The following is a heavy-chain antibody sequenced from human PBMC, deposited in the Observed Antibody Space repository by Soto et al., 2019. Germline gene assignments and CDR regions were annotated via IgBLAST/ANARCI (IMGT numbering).Heavy chain of an antibody. CDR1: GFTFSTTW. D-gene: IGHD6-13*01. CDR2: IKSKTDGGTT. Sequence: GRSLRLSWAASGFTFSTTWMSWVRQAPGKGLEWVGRIKSKTDGGTTDYAAPVKGRFTISRDDSKNTLYLQMNSLKTEDTAVYYCTTDHQLVQYWGQGTLVTVSS. V-gene: IGHV3-15*07. CDR3: TTDHQLVQY. J-gene: IGHJ4*02.